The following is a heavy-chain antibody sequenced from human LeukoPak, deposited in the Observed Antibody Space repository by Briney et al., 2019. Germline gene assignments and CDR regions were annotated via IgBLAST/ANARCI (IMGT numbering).Heavy chain of an antibody. V-gene: IGHV3-48*03. CDR3: ARDRKLERRLFSYMDV. CDR1: GFTFSSYE. D-gene: IGHD1-1*01. Sequence: GGSLRLSCAASGFTFSSYEMNWVRQAPGKGLEWVSYISSSGSTIYYADSVKGRFTISRDNSKNTLYLQMNSQRAEDTAVYYCARDRKLERRLFSYMDVWGKGTTVTVSS. J-gene: IGHJ6*03. CDR2: ISSSGSTI.